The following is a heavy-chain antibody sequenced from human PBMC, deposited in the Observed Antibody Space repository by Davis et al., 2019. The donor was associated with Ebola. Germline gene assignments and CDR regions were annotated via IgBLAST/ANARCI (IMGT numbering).Heavy chain of an antibody. CDR1: GYTFTSYA. V-gene: IGHV1-69*06. CDR2: IIPIFGTA. J-gene: IGHJ6*02. D-gene: IGHD5-12*01. CDR3: ASSRSGYLDYYYYYGMDV. Sequence: SVKVSCKASGYTFTSYAISWVRQAPGQGLEWMGGIIPIFGTANYAQKFQGRVTITADKSTSTAYMELSSLRSEDTAVYYCASSRSGYLDYYYYYGMDVWGQGTTVTVSS.